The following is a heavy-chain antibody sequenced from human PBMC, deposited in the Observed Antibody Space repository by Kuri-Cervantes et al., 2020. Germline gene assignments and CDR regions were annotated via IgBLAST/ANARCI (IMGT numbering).Heavy chain of an antibody. CDR1: GGSFSGYY. CDR3: ARTKHDYGEAFDI. CDR2: INHSGST. D-gene: IGHD4-17*01. V-gene: IGHV4-34*01. Sequence: ESLKISCAVYGGSFSGYYWSWIRQPPGKGLEWIGEINHSGSTNYNPSLKSRVTISVDTSKNQFSLKLSSVTAADTAVYYCARTKHDYGEAFDIWGQGTMVTVSS. J-gene: IGHJ3*02.